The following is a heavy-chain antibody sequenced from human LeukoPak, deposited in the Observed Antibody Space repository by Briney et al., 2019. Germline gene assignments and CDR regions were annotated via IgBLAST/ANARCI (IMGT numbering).Heavy chain of an antibody. Sequence: PGGSLRLSCAASGFTFSSYAMSWVRQAPGKGLEWVSAISGSGGSTYYADSVKGRFTISRDNSKSTLYLQMTSLRAEDTAVYYCARREWLGRFDYWGQGTLVTVSS. CDR2: ISGSGGST. CDR1: GFTFSSYA. V-gene: IGHV3-23*01. CDR3: ARREWLGRFDY. J-gene: IGHJ4*02. D-gene: IGHD3-3*01.